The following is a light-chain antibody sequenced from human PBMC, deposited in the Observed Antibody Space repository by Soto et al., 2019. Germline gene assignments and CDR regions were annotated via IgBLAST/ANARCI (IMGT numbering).Light chain of an antibody. Sequence: EIVMTQSPATLSVSPGERATLSCRASQSVSSNLAWYQQKPGQAPRLLIYGASSRATGIPDRLSGSGSGTDFTLTISRMEPEDFAVYYCQQYGSSGTFGQGTKVDI. CDR1: QSVSSN. V-gene: IGKV3-20*01. CDR3: QQYGSSGT. J-gene: IGKJ1*01. CDR2: GAS.